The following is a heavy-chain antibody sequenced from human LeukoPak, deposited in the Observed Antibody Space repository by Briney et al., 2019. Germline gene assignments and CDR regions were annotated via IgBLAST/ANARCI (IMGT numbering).Heavy chain of an antibody. CDR1: GFIASSNY. Sequence: PGGPLRLTCVVSGFIASSNYMSWVRQAPGKGLEWISLIYSGGTTHYADSVMGRFTISSDNSKTTLFLQMNSLKAEDTAVYYCATGGRSGVALEQWGQGTLVTVSS. D-gene: IGHD3-3*01. CDR3: ATGGRSGVALEQ. V-gene: IGHV3-53*01. J-gene: IGHJ4*02. CDR2: IYSGGTT.